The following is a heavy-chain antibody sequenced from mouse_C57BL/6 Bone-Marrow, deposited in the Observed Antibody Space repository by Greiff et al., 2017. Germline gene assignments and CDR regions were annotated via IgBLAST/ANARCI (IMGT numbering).Heavy chain of an antibody. D-gene: IGHD2-4*01. CDR3: ARRSYDSPDD. CDR1: GYSITSGYY. V-gene: IGHV3-6*01. CDR2: ISYDGSN. Sequence: EVQLQESGPGLVKPSQSLSLTCSVTGYSITSGYYWNWIRQFPGNKLEWMGYISYDGSNNYNPSLKNRISITRDTSKNQFFLKLNSVTTEDTATYYCARRSYDSPDDWGQGTTLTVSS. J-gene: IGHJ2*01.